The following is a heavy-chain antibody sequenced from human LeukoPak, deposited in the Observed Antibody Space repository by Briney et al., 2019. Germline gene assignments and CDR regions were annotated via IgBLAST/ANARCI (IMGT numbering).Heavy chain of an antibody. D-gene: IGHD1-7*01. J-gene: IGHJ4*02. Sequence: PGGSLRLSCAASGFTLSNYWMSWVRQAPGKGLQWVANIKQDGSEKYYVDSVKGRFTISRDNAKKSLYLQMNSLRAEDTAVYYCARDDDWNYEDYWGQGTLVTVSS. V-gene: IGHV3-7*01. CDR1: GFTLSNYW. CDR2: IKQDGSEK. CDR3: ARDDDWNYEDY.